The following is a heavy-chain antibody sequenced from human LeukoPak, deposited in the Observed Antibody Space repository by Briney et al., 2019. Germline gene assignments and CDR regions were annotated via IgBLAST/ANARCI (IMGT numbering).Heavy chain of an antibody. J-gene: IGHJ5*02. V-gene: IGHV1-18*01. Sequence: ASVKVSCKASGYTFTSYGITWVRQAPGQGLEWMGWISGYNGNTNYAQQVQGRATMATDTSTSTAYLDLRSLRSDDTAVYYCARSLGDYYDSRGHNWFDPWGQGTLVTVSS. CDR3: ARSLGDYYDSRGHNWFDP. D-gene: IGHD3-22*01. CDR2: ISGYNGNT. CDR1: GYTFTSYG.